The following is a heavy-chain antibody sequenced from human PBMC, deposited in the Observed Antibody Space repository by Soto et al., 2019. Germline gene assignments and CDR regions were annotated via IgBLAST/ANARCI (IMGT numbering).Heavy chain of an antibody. V-gene: IGHV3-11*01. Sequence: WGSLRLSCAASGFTFDDYYIIVVRKSPLKGLEWVSYISSSGSTIYYADSVKGRFTISRDNAKNSLYLQMNSLRAEDTAVYYCARVNSDYYYYYGMDVWGQGTTVTVSS. CDR3: ARVNSDYYYYYGMDV. J-gene: IGHJ6*02. CDR2: ISSSGSTI. CDR1: GFTFDDYY. D-gene: IGHD2-21*01.